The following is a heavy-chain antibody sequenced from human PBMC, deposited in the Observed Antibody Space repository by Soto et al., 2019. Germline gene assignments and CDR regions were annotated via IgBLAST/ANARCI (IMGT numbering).Heavy chain of an antibody. CDR1: GFTFSSYS. CDR3: VKGGYDYGAIEGNYYYYGMDV. J-gene: IGHJ6*02. D-gene: IGHD4-17*01. CDR2: ISSSNGGST. V-gene: IGHV3-64D*06. Sequence: PGGSLRLSCAASGFTFSSYSMNWVRQAPGKGLEWVSSISSSNGGSTYYADSVKGRFTISRDNSKNTLYLQMSSLRAEDTAVYYCVKGGYDYGAIEGNYYYYGMDVWGQGTTVTVSS.